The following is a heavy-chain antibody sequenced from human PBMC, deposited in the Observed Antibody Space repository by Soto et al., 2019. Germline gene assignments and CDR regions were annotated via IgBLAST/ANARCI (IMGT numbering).Heavy chain of an antibody. V-gene: IGHV5-51*01. CDR1: GYSFTSYW. CDR3: ARTSYRSRYHYGMDV. J-gene: IGHJ6*02. Sequence: GEALKISCKGSGYSFTSYWIGWVRQMPGKCLEWMGTIYPGDSDTRYSPSFQGQVTISADKSISTAYLQWSSLKASDTAMYYCARTSYRSRYHYGMDVWGQGTAVTVSS. CDR2: IYPGDSDT. D-gene: IGHD6-13*01.